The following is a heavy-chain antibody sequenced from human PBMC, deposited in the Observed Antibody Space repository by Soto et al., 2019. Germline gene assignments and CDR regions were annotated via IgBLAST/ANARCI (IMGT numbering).Heavy chain of an antibody. J-gene: IGHJ4*02. CDR2: ISSSSSTI. D-gene: IGHD3-10*01. V-gene: IGHV3-48*01. CDR1: GFTFSSYS. CDR3: ARGARSSDNDY. Sequence: EVQLVESGGGLVQPGGSLRLSCAASGFTFSSYSMNWVRQAPGKGLEWVSYISSSSSTIYYADSVKGRFTISRYNAKNSLYLQMNSLRADDTAVYYCARGARSSDNDYWGQGTLVTVSS.